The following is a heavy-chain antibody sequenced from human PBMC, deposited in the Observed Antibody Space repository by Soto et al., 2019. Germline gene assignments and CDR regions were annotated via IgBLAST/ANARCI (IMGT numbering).Heavy chain of an antibody. Sequence: QVQLVESGGGLVKPGGSPRLSCAASGFTFSDYQMSWIRQAPGMGLEWVSYISNSARTIYYPDSVKGRFTISRDNSKNTLYLQMNSLRAEDTAVYYCAKDRRGYSYGLNDRLYFDYWGQGTLVTVSS. CDR2: ISNSARTI. CDR3: AKDRRGYSYGLNDRLYFDY. CDR1: GFTFSDYQ. V-gene: IGHV3-11*04. J-gene: IGHJ4*02. D-gene: IGHD5-18*01.